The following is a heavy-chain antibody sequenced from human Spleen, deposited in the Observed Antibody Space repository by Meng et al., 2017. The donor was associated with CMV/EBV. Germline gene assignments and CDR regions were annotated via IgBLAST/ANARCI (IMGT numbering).Heavy chain of an antibody. CDR1: GFTFSSYW. J-gene: IGHJ5*02. V-gene: IGHV3-7*01. Sequence: GESLKISCAASGFTFSSYWMSWVRQAPGKGLEWVANIKQDGSEKYYVDSVKGRFTISRDNAKNSLYLQMNSLRAEDTAVYYCARETAAGNNWFDPWGQGTLVTVSS. D-gene: IGHD6-19*01. CDR2: IKQDGSEK. CDR3: ARETAAGNNWFDP.